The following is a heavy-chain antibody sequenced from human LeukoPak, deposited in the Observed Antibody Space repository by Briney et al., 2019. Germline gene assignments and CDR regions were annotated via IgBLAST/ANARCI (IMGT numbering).Heavy chain of an antibody. CDR2: INHSGST. CDR1: GGSFSNYY. J-gene: IGHJ6*03. Sequence: SETLSLTCAVYGGSFSNYYWSWLRQPPGKGLEWIGEINHSGSTNYNPSLKSRVTISVDTSKNQFSLKLSSVTAADTAVYYCARGAPYCSSTSCYWNYYYYYYMDVWGKGTTVTVSS. CDR3: ARGAPYCSSTSCYWNYYYYYYMDV. D-gene: IGHD2-2*01. V-gene: IGHV4-34*01.